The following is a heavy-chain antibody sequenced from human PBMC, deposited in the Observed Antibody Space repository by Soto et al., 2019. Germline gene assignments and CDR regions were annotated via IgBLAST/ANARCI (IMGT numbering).Heavy chain of an antibody. CDR1: GYTFTSYG. CDR3: ARDGSNFYDFWSGHFDY. D-gene: IGHD3-3*01. CDR2: ISAYNGNT. V-gene: IGHV1-18*01. Sequence: QVQLVQSGAEVKKPGASVKVSCKASGYTFTSYGISWVRQAPGQGLEWMGWISAYNGNTNYAQKLQGRVTMTTDTSTSTAYMELRSRRSDDTTVYYCARDGSNFYDFWSGHFDYWGQGTLVTVSS. J-gene: IGHJ4*02.